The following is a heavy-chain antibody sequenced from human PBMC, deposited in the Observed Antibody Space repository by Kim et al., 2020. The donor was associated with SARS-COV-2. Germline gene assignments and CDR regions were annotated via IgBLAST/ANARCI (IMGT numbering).Heavy chain of an antibody. CDR1: GYTFTSYA. CDR3: ARDFAVVTAIEYFQH. Sequence: ASVKVSCKASGYTFTSYAMHWVRQAPGQRLEWMGWINAGNGITKYSQKFQGRVTITRDTSASTAYMELSSLRSEDTAVYYCARDFAVVTAIEYFQHWGQGTLVTVSS. J-gene: IGHJ1*01. D-gene: IGHD2-21*02. V-gene: IGHV1-3*01. CDR2: INAGNGIT.